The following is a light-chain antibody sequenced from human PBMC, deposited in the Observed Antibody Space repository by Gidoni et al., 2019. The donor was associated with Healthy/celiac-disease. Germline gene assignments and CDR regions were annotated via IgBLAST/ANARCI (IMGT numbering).Light chain of an antibody. Sequence: DIEMTQSPLSLPVTPGEPASISCRSSQSLLHSNGYNYLDWYLQKPGQSPQLLIYLGSNRASGVPDRFSGSGSGTDFTLKISRVEAEDVGVYYCMQALQTPYTFGQGTKLEIK. J-gene: IGKJ2*01. CDR1: QSLLHSNGYNY. V-gene: IGKV2-28*01. CDR2: LGS. CDR3: MQALQTPYT.